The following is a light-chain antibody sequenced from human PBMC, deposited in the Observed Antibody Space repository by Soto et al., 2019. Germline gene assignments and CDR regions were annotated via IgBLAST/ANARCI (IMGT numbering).Light chain of an antibody. J-gene: IGKJ1*01. V-gene: IGKV4-1*01. CDR3: QQYYSGPPT. Sequence: DIVMTQSPESLAVSLGGRATIHCKSSQTVLFTSNNKNFLAWYQHKVGQPPKLLINWASIRESGVPDRFSGRGSGSDFTLTISNLQAEDVAVYYCQQYYSGPPTLGQGTRVDIK. CDR2: WAS. CDR1: QTVLFTSNNKNF.